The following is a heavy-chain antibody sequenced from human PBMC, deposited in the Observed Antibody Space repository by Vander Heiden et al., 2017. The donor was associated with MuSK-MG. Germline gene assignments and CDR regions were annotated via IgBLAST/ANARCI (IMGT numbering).Heavy chain of an antibody. CDR2: IYTSGST. V-gene: IGHV4-61*02. Sequence: QVQLQDSGPGLVKPSQTLSLTCTVSGGSISSGSYYWLGYRQPAVKGVEWIVRIYTSGSTNYNPSLKRRVTMSVDTSKNQFSLKLSSVTAADTAVYYCAREELEYYDSSGYFRDYYMDVWGKGTTVTVSS. CDR1: GGSISSGSYY. CDR3: AREELEYYDSSGYFRDYYMDV. D-gene: IGHD3-22*01. J-gene: IGHJ6*03.